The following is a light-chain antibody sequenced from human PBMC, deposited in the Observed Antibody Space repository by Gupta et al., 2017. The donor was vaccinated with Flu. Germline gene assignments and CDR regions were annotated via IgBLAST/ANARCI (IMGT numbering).Light chain of an antibody. V-gene: IGKV1-39*01. CDR2: TTS. CDR3: QQSDSSPQT. J-gene: IGKJ2*01. CDR1: QSISSY. Sequence: PSSLSASVGDRVSITCRASQSISSYLNWYQQKPGKVPKLLIYTTSSLQSGVPSRFSGSGSGTDFTLTISRLQPEDFATYYCQQSDSSPQTFGQGTKLEIK.